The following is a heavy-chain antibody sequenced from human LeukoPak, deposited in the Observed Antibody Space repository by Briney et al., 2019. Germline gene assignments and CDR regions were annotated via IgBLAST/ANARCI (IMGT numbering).Heavy chain of an antibody. CDR3: ARRGVGCSSTSCYDFDY. V-gene: IGHV5-51*01. D-gene: IGHD2-2*01. CDR2: IYPGDSDT. J-gene: IGHJ4*02. CDR1: GYIFTTYW. Sequence: GESLKISCKGSGYIFTTYWIGWARQMPGKGLEWMGIIYPGDSDTRYSPSFQGQVTISADKSISTAYLQWSSLKASDTAMYYCARRGVGCSSTSCYDFDYWGQGTLVTVSS.